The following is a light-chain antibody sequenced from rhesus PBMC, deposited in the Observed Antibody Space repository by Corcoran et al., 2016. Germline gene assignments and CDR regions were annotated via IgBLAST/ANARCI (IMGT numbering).Light chain of an antibody. CDR1: SSDIGGYNR. CDR2: EVS. Sequence: QAAPTQSPSMYGSPGQSVTISCTGTSSDIGGYNRVSWYQQHPGKAPKLMIYEVSKRPSGVSDRFSGSKSANTASLTIFGLQTEDGADYSCSSYASSGTFIFGSGTRLTVL. V-gene: IGLV2-13*03. J-gene: IGLJ1*01. CDR3: SSYASSGTFI.